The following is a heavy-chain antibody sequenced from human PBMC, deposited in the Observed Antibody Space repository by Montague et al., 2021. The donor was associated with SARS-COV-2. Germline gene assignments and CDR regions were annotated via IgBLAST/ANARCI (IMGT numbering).Heavy chain of an antibody. D-gene: IGHD3-9*01. CDR1: GDSVFSKSVA. CDR3: ASSGITLTGLDAFDI. J-gene: IGHJ3*02. Sequence: CAISGDSVFSKSVAWNWIRQSPSRGRELLGRTYYRSKWYSDYAEXVKXRLVITPDTSKNQVSLQLNSVIPEDTAVYFCASSGITLTGLDAFDIWGQGTMVTVSS. V-gene: IGHV6-1*01. CDR2: TYYRSKWYS.